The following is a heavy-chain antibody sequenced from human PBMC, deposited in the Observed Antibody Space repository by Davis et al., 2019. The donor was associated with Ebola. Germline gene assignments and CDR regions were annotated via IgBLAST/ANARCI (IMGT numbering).Heavy chain of an antibody. J-gene: IGHJ4*02. CDR3: ARPYYDFWSGYYEYYFDY. V-gene: IGHV1-69*05. CDR2: IIPIFGTA. CDR1: GGTFSSYA. D-gene: IGHD3-3*01. Sequence: SVKVSCKASGGTFSSYAISWVRQAPGQGLEWMGGIIPIFGTASYAQKFQGRVTMTRDTSTSTVYMELSSLRSEDTAVYYCARPYYDFWSGYYEYYFDYWGQGTLVTVSS.